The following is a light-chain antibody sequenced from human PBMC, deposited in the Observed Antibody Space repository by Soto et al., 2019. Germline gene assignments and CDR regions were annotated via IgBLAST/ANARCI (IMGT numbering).Light chain of an antibody. V-gene: IGKV1-5*01. Sequence: DIHMTQSPATLSGSVGDRVSITCRASQSISSWLAWYQQKPGKAPKLLIYDASSLESGVPSRFSGSGSGTEFTLTISSLQPDDFATYYCQQYNSYPLTFGGGTKVDIK. CDR3: QQYNSYPLT. CDR1: QSISSW. J-gene: IGKJ4*01. CDR2: DAS.